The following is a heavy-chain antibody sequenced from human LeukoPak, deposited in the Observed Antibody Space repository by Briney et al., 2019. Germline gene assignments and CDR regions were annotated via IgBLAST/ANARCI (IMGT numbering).Heavy chain of an antibody. Sequence: SETLSLTCTVSGGSISSSGYYWGWIRQPPGKGLEWIGSVDYTGITSHSPSLKSRVTISVDTSKNQFSLRLSSVTAADTAVYYCARGYSATYGRFDYWGQGTLVTVSS. CDR3: ARGYSATYGRFDY. CDR1: GGSISSSGYY. CDR2: VDYTGIT. V-gene: IGHV4-39*07. J-gene: IGHJ4*02. D-gene: IGHD5-12*01.